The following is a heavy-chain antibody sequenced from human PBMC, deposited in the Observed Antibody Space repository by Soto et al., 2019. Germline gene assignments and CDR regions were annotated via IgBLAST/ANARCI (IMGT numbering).Heavy chain of an antibody. CDR3: ARVPVAPENWFDP. V-gene: IGHV4-31*03. CDR1: GGSISSGGYY. Sequence: QVQLQESGPGLVKPSQTLSLSCTVSGGSISSGGYYWSWIRQHPGKVLEWIGYIHHIGSTYYNPSLKSRVAISVDTSKNQFSLRLRSVTAADTTMYYCARVPVAPENWFDPWGQGTLVTVSA. D-gene: IGHD2-21*01. CDR2: IHHIGST. J-gene: IGHJ5*02.